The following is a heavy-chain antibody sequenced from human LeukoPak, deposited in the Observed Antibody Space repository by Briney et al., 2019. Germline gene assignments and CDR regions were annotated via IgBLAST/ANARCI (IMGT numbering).Heavy chain of an antibody. J-gene: IGHJ4*02. CDR3: ARGAAAMADYFDY. CDR2: ISYDGSNK. V-gene: IGHV3-30-3*01. CDR1: GLTFTSGA. Sequence: GGSLRLSCAASGLTFTSGAMSWVRQAPGKGLEWVAVISYDGSNKYYADSVKGRFTISRDNSKNTLYLQMNSLRAEDTAVYYCARGAAAMADYFDYWGQGTLVTVSS. D-gene: IGHD2-2*01.